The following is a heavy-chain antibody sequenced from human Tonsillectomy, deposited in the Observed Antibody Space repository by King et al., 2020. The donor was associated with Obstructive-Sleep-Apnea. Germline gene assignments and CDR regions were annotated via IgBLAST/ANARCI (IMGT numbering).Heavy chain of an antibody. CDR3: ARHVSSAWDESQIDF. CDR1: GGSISGYY. J-gene: IGHJ4*02. CDR2: IFYSGST. Sequence: QLQESGPGLVKPSETLSLICTVFGGSISGYYWSWIRQPPGKGLEWIGYIFYSGSTNYNPSLSGRVTVSVDTSKNQFSLKLTSVNAADTAVYYCARHVSSAWDESQIDFWGQRTLVTVSS. V-gene: IGHV4-59*08. D-gene: IGHD6-19*01.